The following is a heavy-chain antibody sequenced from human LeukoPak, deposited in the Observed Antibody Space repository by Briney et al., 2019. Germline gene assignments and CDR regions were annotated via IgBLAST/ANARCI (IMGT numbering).Heavy chain of an antibody. Sequence: PGGSLRLSCAASGFTFSSYAMSWVRQAPGKGLEWVSAISGSGGSTYYADSVKGRFTISRDNSKNTLYLQMNSLRAEDTAVYYCAKDLLRFSEATPGYWGQGTLVTVSS. J-gene: IGHJ4*02. CDR2: ISGSGGST. CDR1: GFTFSSYA. CDR3: AKDLLRFSEATPGY. V-gene: IGHV3-23*01. D-gene: IGHD3-3*01.